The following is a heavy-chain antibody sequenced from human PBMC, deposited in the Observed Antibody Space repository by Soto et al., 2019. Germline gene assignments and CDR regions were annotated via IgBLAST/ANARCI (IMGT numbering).Heavy chain of an antibody. CDR1: GFIFSDYA. CDR3: AKARHSTSWYGGETDC. D-gene: IGHD6-13*01. CDR2: ISYGGDNK. J-gene: IGHJ4*02. V-gene: IGHV3-30*09. Sequence: QVQLVESGGGVVQPGRTLRLSCAASGFIFSDYAMHWVRQAPGKGLEWVAVISYGGDNKYYADSVRGRFAISRDNLKKTLYLQMNSLNPEDTAVYHCAKARHSTSWYGGETDCWGQGTLVTVSS.